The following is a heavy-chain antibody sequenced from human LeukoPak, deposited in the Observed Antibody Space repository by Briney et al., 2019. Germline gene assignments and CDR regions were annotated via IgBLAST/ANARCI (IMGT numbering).Heavy chain of an antibody. D-gene: IGHD6-19*01. J-gene: IGHJ5*02. Sequence: PSETLSLTCAVYSGSFSDYYWRWIRQPPGTGLEGLSEINHSGSNNYNPFLKSRITISVNTSNIHVALTMSSVTAAGTAVYYCAVAVAGDWFDPWGQGTLVTVSS. CDR1: SGSFSDYY. V-gene: IGHV4-34*01. CDR2: INHSGSN. CDR3: AVAVAGDWFDP.